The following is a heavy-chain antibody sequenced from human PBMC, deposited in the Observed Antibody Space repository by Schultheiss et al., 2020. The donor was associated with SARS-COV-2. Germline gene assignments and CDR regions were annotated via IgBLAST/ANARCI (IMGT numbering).Heavy chain of an antibody. D-gene: IGHD2-2*02. J-gene: IGHJ3*02. CDR2: INHSGST. V-gene: IGHV4-34*01. CDR1: GGSFSGYY. Sequence: SETLSLTCAVYGGSFSGYYWSWIRQPPGKGLEWIGEINHSGSTNYNPSLKSRVTISVDTSKNQFSLKLSSVTAADTAVYYCARHGGPHCSSASCYTDDAFVIWGQGTMVTVSS. CDR3: ARHGGPHCSSASCYTDDAFVI.